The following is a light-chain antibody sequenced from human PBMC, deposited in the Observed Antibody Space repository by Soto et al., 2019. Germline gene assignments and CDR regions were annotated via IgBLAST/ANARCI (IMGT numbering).Light chain of an antibody. Sequence: EIVLTQSPGTLSLSPGERVTVSCRASQSVSSYLAWYQQKPGQAPRLLIYDTSNRATGIPARFSGSGSGTDFTLTISSLEPEDFAVYYCHQRKSWPRTFGQGTKVDIK. V-gene: IGKV3-11*01. CDR3: HQRKSWPRT. CDR2: DTS. CDR1: QSVSSY. J-gene: IGKJ1*01.